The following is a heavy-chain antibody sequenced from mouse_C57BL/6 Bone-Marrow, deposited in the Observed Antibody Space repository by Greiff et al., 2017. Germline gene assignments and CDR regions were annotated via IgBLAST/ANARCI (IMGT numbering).Heavy chain of an antibody. J-gene: IGHJ3*01. CDR3: ASLLWNAY. CDR1: GYSFTGYY. V-gene: IGHV1-42*01. Sequence: QLQQSGPELVKPGASVKISCKASGYSFTGYYMNWVKQSPEKSLEWIGEINPSTGGTTYNQKFKAKATLTVDKSSSTAYMQLKSLTSEDSAVYYCASLLWNAYWGQGTLVTVSA. CDR2: INPSTGGT. D-gene: IGHD2-10*01.